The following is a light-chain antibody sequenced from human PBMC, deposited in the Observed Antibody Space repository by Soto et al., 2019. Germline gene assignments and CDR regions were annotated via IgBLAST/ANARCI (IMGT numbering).Light chain of an antibody. J-gene: IGKJ3*01. Sequence: EIVLTQSPGTLSLSLGERATVSCRASQSVGSNYLAWYQRKPGQAPRLLIYGASSSATGIPDRFSGSGSGTAFPLTISRLEPEDFSVYYCQQYATTPFTFGPGTKVDI. CDR2: GAS. CDR3: QQYATTPFT. CDR1: QSVGSNY. V-gene: IGKV3-20*01.